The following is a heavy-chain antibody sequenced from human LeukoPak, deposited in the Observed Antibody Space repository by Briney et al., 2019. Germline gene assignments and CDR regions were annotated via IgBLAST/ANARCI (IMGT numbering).Heavy chain of an antibody. J-gene: IGHJ4*02. V-gene: IGHV4-30-2*01. CDR2: ISHSGST. CDR1: GDSISSGTYS. D-gene: IGHD2-2*02. Sequence: TLSLTCAVSGDSISSGTYSWTWIRQPPGKGLEWIGFISHSGSTYYNPSLKSRVTMSVDRSENQFSLKLSSVTAADTAVYYCARGLIVPSTIFDYWGQGALVTVSS. CDR3: ARGLIVPSTIFDY.